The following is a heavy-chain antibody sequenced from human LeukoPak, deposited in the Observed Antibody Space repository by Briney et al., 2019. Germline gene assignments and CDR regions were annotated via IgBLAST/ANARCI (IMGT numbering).Heavy chain of an antibody. CDR2: ISYDGSNK. Sequence: PGRSLRLSCAASGFTFSSYGMHWVRQAPGKGLEWVTVISYDGSNKYYADSVKGRFTISRDNSKNTLYLQMNSLRAEDTAVYYCVREGEELWDYWGQGTLVTVSS. CDR1: GFTFSSYG. J-gene: IGHJ4*02. D-gene: IGHD5-18*01. V-gene: IGHV3-30*03. CDR3: VREGEELWDY.